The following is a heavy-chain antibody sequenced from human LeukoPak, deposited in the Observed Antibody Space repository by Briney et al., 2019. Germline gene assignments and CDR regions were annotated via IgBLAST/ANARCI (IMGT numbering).Heavy chain of an antibody. V-gene: IGHV3-74*01. CDR2: INSDGSST. Sequence: GGSLRLSCAASGFTFSSYWMHWVRQAPGKGLVWVSRINSDGSSTSYADSVKGRFTISRDNAKNTLYLQMNSLRAEDTAVYHCARGDYGDYENLGDYWGQGTLVTVSS. CDR3: ARGDYGDYENLGDY. D-gene: IGHD4-17*01. CDR1: GFTFSSYW. J-gene: IGHJ4*02.